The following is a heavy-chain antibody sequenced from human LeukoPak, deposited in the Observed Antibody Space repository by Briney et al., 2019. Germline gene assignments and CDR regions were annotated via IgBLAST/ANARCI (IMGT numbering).Heavy chain of an antibody. Sequence: GGSLRLSCAASGFTFSSYAMSWVRQAPGKGLQWVSIISGSGGSTYYADSVKGRFTISRDNSKNTLYLQMNSLRAEDTAAYYCAKLWDSGTYFYFDYWGQGTLVTVSS. CDR2: ISGSGGST. J-gene: IGHJ4*02. CDR1: GFTFSSYA. V-gene: IGHV3-23*01. D-gene: IGHD1-26*01. CDR3: AKLWDSGTYFYFDY.